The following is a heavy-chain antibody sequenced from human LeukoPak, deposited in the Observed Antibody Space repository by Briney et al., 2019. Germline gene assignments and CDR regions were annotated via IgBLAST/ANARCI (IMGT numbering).Heavy chain of an antibody. D-gene: IGHD2-15*01. CDR3: ARISCTGNSCRPYSYYDMDV. J-gene: IGHJ6*02. V-gene: IGHV3-43*02. CDR2: ISGDGGST. Sequence: GGSLRLSCAASGFTFDDYAMHWVRQAPGKGLEWVSLISGDGGSTYYADSVKGRFTVSRDNSKSTLYLQLNSLRVEDTAVYYCARISCTGNSCRPYSYYDMDVWGQGTTVTVSS. CDR1: GFTFDDYA.